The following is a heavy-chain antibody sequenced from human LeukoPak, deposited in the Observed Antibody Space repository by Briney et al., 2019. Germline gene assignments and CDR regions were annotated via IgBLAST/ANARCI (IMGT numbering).Heavy chain of an antibody. V-gene: IGHV3-15*01. J-gene: IGHJ4*02. CDR3: TIDRYFDWLSSVY. D-gene: IGHD3-9*01. Sequence: GGSLRLSCAVSGFTFINAWMSWVRQAPGKGLEWVGRIKSKTDGGTIDYAAPVKGRFTISRDDSRNTLYLQMNSLKTEDTALYYCTIDRYFDWLSSVYWGQGTLVTVSS. CDR2: IKSKTDGGTI. CDR1: GFTFINAW.